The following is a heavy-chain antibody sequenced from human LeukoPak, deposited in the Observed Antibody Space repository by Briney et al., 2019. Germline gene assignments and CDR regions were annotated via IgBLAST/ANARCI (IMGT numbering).Heavy chain of an antibody. CDR2: INHSGST. D-gene: IGHD3-10*01. CDR1: GGSFSGYY. V-gene: IGHV4-34*01. CDR3: ARRKRRLLWFGESPYYMDV. Sequence: SETLSLTCAVYGGSFSGYYWSWIRQPPGKGLEWIGEINHSGSTNYNPSLKSRVTISVDTSKNQFSLKLSSVTAADTAVYYCARRKRRLLWFGESPYYMDVWGKGTTVTISS. J-gene: IGHJ6*03.